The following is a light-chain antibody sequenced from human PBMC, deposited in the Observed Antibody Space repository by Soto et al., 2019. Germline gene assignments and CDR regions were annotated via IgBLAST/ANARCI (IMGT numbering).Light chain of an antibody. CDR2: GAS. CDR1: QSVSSN. CDR3: QQYNNWPFT. V-gene: IGKV3-15*01. J-gene: IGKJ3*01. Sequence: EIVMTQSPATLSVSPGERATLSCRASQSVSSNLAWYQQKPGQAPRLLIYGASTRATGIPARFSGSGSVTEFTLTISSLQSEEFAVYCCQQYNNWPFTVGPGTKVDIK.